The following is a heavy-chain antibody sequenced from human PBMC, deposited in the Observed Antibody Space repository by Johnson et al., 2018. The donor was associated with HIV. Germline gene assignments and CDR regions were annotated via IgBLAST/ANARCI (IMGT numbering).Heavy chain of an antibody. D-gene: IGHD1-26*01. CDR3: ARDQGGSYYAAFDI. Sequence: QVQLVESGGGVVQPGRSLRLSCAASGFTFSYYGMHWVRQAPGKGLEWVAVIYSGGSTYYADSVKGRFTISRDNSKNTLYLQMNSLRAEDTAVYYCARDQGGSYYAAFDIWGQGTMVTVSS. CDR1: GFTFSYYG. J-gene: IGHJ3*02. V-gene: IGHV3-NL1*01. CDR2: IYSGGST.